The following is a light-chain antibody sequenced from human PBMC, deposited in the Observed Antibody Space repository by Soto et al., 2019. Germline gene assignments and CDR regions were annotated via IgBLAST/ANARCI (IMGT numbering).Light chain of an antibody. V-gene: IGLV1-44*01. Sequence: QSVLTQPPSASGTPGQRVTISCSGSRSNVGSKTVHWYQQLPGTAPKLLIYSDNQRPSGVPARFSGSKSGTSASLAISGLQSEDEADYSCATWDDSLDGYVFGPGTKLTVL. CDR1: RSNVGSKT. CDR2: SDN. J-gene: IGLJ2*01. CDR3: ATWDDSLDGYV.